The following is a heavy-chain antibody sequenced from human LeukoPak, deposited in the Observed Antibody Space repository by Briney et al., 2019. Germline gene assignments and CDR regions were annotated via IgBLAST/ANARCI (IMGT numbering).Heavy chain of an antibody. CDR3: ATPLTSKWSSSWYSGHFDY. J-gene: IGHJ4*02. V-gene: IGHV3-30*04. Sequence: PGGSLRLSCVASGFSFSNYAMHWVRQAPGKGLEWVAVISADRRDKYYIDSVRGRFTISRDNSKTTVFLQMNSLEVEDTAVYYCATPLTSKWSSSWYSGHFDYWGQGALVTVPS. CDR2: ISADRRDK. D-gene: IGHD6-13*01. CDR1: GFSFSNYA.